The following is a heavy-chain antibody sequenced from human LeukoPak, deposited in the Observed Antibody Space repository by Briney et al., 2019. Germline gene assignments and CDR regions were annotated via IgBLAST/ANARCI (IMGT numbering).Heavy chain of an antibody. V-gene: IGHV4-39*07. CDR1: GGSISSSSYY. D-gene: IGHD3-22*01. CDR3: ARGRDYYDSSGSFDY. CDR2: IYYSGST. J-gene: IGHJ4*02. Sequence: PSETLSLTCTVSGGSISSSSYYWGWIRQPPGKGLEWIGSIYYSGSTYYNSSLKSRVTISVDTSKNQFSLKLSSVTAADTAVYYCARGRDYYDSSGSFDYWGQGTLVTVSP.